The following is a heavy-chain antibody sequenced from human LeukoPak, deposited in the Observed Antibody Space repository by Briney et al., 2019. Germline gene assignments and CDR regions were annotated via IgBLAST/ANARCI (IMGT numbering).Heavy chain of an antibody. CDR1: GGSFSGYY. CDR2: INHSGST. CDR3: ARVINGYYYYYMDV. J-gene: IGHJ6*03. D-gene: IGHD2/OR15-2a*01. V-gene: IGHV4-34*01. Sequence: PSETLSLTCAVYGGSFSGYYWSWIRQPPGKGLEWIGEINHSGSTNYNPSLKSRVTISVDTSKNQFSLKLSSVTAADTAVYYCARVINGYYYYYMDVWAKGPRSPSP.